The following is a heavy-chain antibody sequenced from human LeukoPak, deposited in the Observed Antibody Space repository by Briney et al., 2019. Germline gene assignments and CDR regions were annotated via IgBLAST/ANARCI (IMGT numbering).Heavy chain of an antibody. D-gene: IGHD3-22*01. CDR2: INGHGNII. J-gene: IGHJ4*02. Sequence: GGSLRLSCTASGFTFSDYWMSWVRQVPGKGLMWVSRINGHGNIITYEQSVKGRFTISRDNAKSTLHLQMNSLRDDDTAVYYCTRGTSQYYDGSGYYAYFDNWGQGAVVTVSS. CDR3: TRGTSQYYDGSGYYAYFDN. V-gene: IGHV3-74*03. CDR1: GFTFSDYW.